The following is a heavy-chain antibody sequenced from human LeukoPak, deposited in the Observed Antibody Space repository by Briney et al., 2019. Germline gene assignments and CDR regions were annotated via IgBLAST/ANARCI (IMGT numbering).Heavy chain of an antibody. Sequence: ASVKVSCKASGYTFTSYGISWVRQAPGQGLEWMGWISAYNGNTNYAQKVQGRVTMTTDTSTSTAYMELRSLRSDDTAVYYCARSGSVVPAVIAGGYWGQGTLVTVSS. CDR2: ISAYNGNT. CDR1: GYTFTSYG. D-gene: IGHD2-2*01. CDR3: ARSGSVVPAVIAGGY. V-gene: IGHV1-18*01. J-gene: IGHJ4*02.